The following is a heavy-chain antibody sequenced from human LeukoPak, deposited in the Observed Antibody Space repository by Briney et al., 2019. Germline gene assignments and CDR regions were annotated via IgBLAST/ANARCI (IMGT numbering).Heavy chain of an antibody. V-gene: IGHV3-11*01. D-gene: IGHD4-17*01. CDR2: ISSSGSTI. Sequence: PGGSLRPSCAASGFTFSDYYMSWIRQAPGKGPEWVSYISSSGSTIYYADSVKGRFTISRDNAKNSLYLQMNSLRAEDTALYYCAKADYGDYFSPFDYWGQGTLVTVSS. CDR1: GFTFSDYY. CDR3: AKADYGDYFSPFDY. J-gene: IGHJ4*02.